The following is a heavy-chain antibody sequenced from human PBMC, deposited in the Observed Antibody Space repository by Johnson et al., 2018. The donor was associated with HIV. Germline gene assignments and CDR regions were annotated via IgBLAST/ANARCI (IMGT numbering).Heavy chain of an antibody. CDR2: TNSDGTTT. D-gene: IGHD2-21*01. V-gene: IGHV3-NL1*01. J-gene: IGHJ3*01. Sequence: VQLVESGGGVVQPGRSLRASCAASGFGFSRYVMHWVRQAPGKGLEWVSRTNSDGTTTNYADSVKGRFTISRDKAKNTLHLQMNSLRAEDTAIYYCARRMVVGYHALDFWGQGTVVSVPS. CDR3: ARRMVVGYHALDF. CDR1: GFGFSRYV.